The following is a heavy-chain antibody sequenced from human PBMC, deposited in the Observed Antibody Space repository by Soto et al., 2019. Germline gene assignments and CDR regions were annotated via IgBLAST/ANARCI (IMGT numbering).Heavy chain of an antibody. V-gene: IGHV1-8*01. CDR2: MNPNSGNT. Sequence: ASVKVSCKASGYTFTSYDINWVRQATGQGLEWMGWMNPNSGNTGYAQKFQGRVTMTRNTSISTAYMELSSLRSEDTAVYYCARGLGQLEGKGNYYYYYMDVWGKGTTVTVSS. CDR1: GYTFTSYD. J-gene: IGHJ6*03. D-gene: IGHD1-1*01. CDR3: ARGLGQLEGKGNYYYYYMDV.